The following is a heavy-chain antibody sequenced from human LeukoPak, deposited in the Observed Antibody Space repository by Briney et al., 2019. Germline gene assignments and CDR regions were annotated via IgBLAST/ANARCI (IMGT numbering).Heavy chain of an antibody. V-gene: IGHV4-39*01. CDR1: GGSISSGGYY. CDR3: ARHPNLNYFDY. Sequence: SETLSLTCTVSGGSISSGGYYWSWIRQPPGKGLEWIGSIYYSGSTYYNPSLKSRVTISVDTSKNQFSLKLSSVTAADTAVYYCARHPNLNYFDYWGQGTLVTVSS. J-gene: IGHJ4*02. D-gene: IGHD1-14*01. CDR2: IYYSGST.